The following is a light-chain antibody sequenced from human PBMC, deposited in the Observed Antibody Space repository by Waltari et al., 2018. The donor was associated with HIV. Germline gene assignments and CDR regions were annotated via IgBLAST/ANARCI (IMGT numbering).Light chain of an antibody. CDR3: QVWDSSSDHLV. J-gene: IGLJ3*02. CDR2: YDD. V-gene: IGLV3-21*04. CDR1: YIGGKN. Sequence: SYVLAQPPPLSVASGKPAPSTCGGDYIGGKNVDWYQQKAGQAPVLVIYYDDDRPSGIPERFAASKSGNTATLAISRVEAGDEAEYYCQVWDSSSDHLVFGGGTKLTVL.